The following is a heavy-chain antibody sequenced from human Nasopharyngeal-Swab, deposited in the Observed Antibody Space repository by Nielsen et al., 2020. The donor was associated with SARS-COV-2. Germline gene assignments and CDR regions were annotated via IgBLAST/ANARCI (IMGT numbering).Heavy chain of an antibody. V-gene: IGHV3-53*01. CDR2: IYSGGSI. CDR3: ARVRYYYYGMDV. J-gene: IGHJ6*02. Sequence: WIRQPPGKGLEWVSVIYSGGSIYYADSVKGRFTISRDNSKNTLYLQMNSLRAEDTAVYYCARVRYYYYGMDVWGQGTTVTVSS.